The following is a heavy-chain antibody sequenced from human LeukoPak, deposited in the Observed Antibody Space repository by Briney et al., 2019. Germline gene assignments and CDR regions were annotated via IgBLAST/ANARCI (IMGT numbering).Heavy chain of an antibody. CDR1: GYTFTNYG. J-gene: IGHJ6*04. D-gene: IGHD6-19*01. CDR2: ISAYNGHT. CDR3: ARDGDSSGWFPPV. Sequence: ASVKVSCKASGYTFTNYGISWVRQAPGQGLEWMGWISAYNGHTKYAQKVQGRVTMTRDTSTSTAYMELRSLRSDDTAVYYCARDGDSSGWFPPVWGKGTTVTVSS. V-gene: IGHV1-18*01.